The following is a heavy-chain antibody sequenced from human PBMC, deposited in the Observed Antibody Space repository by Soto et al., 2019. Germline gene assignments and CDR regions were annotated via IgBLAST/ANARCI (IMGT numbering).Heavy chain of an antibody. CDR1: GGSISSGGYY. Sequence: PPETLSLTCTVSGGSISSGGYYWSWIRQHPGRGLEWIGYIYYSGSTYYNPSLKSRVTISVDTSKNQFSLKLSSVTAADTAVYYCARTVMGYGDDNAFDIWGQGTMVTVSS. V-gene: IGHV4-31*03. CDR2: IYYSGST. D-gene: IGHD4-17*01. J-gene: IGHJ3*02. CDR3: ARTVMGYGDDNAFDI.